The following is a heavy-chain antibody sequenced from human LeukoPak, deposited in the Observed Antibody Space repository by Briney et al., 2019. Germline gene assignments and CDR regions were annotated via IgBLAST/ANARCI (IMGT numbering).Heavy chain of an antibody. CDR2: ISGSGGTT. CDR1: GFTFSSYA. V-gene: IGHV3-23*01. D-gene: IGHD3-3*01. CDR3: AKDRNYDFTVDAFDI. J-gene: IGHJ3*02. Sequence: GGSLRLSCAASGFTFSSYAMSWVRQAPGKGLEWVSTISGSGGTTYYADSVKGRFTISRDNSKNTLYLQMNSLRAEDTAVYYCAKDRNYDFTVDAFDIWGQGTMATVSS.